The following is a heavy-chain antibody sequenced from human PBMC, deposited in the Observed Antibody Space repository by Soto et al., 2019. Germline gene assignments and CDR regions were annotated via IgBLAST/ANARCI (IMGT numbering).Heavy chain of an antibody. V-gene: IGHV1-8*01. D-gene: IGHD3-10*01. J-gene: IGHJ3*02. Sequence: QVQLVQSGAEVKKPGASVKVSCKASGYTFTSYDINWVRQATGQGLEWMGWMNPHSGNTGYAQKFQGRVTMTRTTSISTAYMELSSLRSEDTAVYYCARGINYYDSGDDAFDIWGQGTMVTVSS. CDR2: MNPHSGNT. CDR3: ARGINYYDSGDDAFDI. CDR1: GYTFTSYD.